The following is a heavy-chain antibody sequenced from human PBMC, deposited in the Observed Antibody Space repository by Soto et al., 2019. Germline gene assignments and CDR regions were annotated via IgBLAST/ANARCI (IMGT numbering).Heavy chain of an antibody. CDR3: AKREGYCSGGSCPNWFDP. D-gene: IGHD2-15*01. Sequence: GGSLRLSCAASGFTFSTYAMSWVRQAPGRGLEWVSAISPTGGGTYYADSVKGRFTISRDNSKNTLYLQISSLRAEDTALYYCAKREGYCSGGSCPNWFDPWGHGTLVTVSS. CDR1: GFTFSTYA. CDR2: ISPTGGGT. V-gene: IGHV3-23*01. J-gene: IGHJ5*02.